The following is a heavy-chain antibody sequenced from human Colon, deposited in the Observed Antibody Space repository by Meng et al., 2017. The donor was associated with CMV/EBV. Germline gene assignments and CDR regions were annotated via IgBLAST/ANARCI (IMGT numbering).Heavy chain of an antibody. J-gene: IGHJ5*02. V-gene: IGHV3-30-3*01. CDR3: AREAYGDHGWFDP. Sequence: GGSLRLSCAASGFTFSSYAMHWVRQAPGKGLEWVAVISYDGSNKYYADSVKGRFTISRDNSKNTLYLQMNSLRAEDTAVYYCAREAYGDHGWFDPWGQGTLVTVSS. D-gene: IGHD4-17*01. CDR2: ISYDGSNK. CDR1: GFTFSSYA.